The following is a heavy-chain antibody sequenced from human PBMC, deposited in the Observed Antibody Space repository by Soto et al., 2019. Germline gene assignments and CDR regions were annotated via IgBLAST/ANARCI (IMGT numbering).Heavy chain of an antibody. D-gene: IGHD2-15*01. CDR2: IYSGGST. J-gene: IGHJ6*02. Sequence: GGSLRLSCAASGFTVSSNYMSWVRQAPGKGLEWVSVIYSGGSTYYADSVKGRFTISRDNSKNTLYLQMNSLRAEDTAVYYCARSHGYCSGGSCYSSPYYYYGMDVWGQGTTVTVSS. CDR3: ARSHGYCSGGSCYSSPYYYYGMDV. V-gene: IGHV3-53*01. CDR1: GFTVSSNY.